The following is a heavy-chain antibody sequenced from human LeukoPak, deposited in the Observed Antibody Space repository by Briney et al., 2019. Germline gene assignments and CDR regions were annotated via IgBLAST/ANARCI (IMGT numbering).Heavy chain of an antibody. J-gene: IGHJ6*02. D-gene: IGHD1-26*01. V-gene: IGHV1-8*01. CDR2: MNPNSGNT. CDR3: AREVGADLRPPRQKKNYYGMDV. Sequence: GASVKVSCKASGYTFTSYDINWVRQATGQGLEWMGWMNPNSGNTGYAQKFQGRVTMTRDTSISTAYMELSRLRSDDTAVYYCAREVGADLRPPRQKKNYYGMDVWGQGTTVTVSS. CDR1: GYTFTSYD.